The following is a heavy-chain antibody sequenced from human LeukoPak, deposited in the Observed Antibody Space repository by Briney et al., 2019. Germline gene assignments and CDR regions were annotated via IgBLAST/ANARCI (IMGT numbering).Heavy chain of an antibody. Sequence: SETLSLTCTVSGVSVRSYFWIWIRQPAGRGLEWIGRIDASGSTNFNPSLKSRVTMSMDSSKNEFSLKLSSVTAADTALYYCARKDGDIWGRGTRVTVSS. D-gene: IGHD5-24*01. V-gene: IGHV4-4*07. CDR2: IDASGST. CDR1: GVSVRSYF. J-gene: IGHJ3*02. CDR3: ARKDGDI.